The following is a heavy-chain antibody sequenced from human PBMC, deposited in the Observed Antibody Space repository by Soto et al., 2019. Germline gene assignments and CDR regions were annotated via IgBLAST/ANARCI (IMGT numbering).Heavy chain of an antibody. V-gene: IGHV1-3*01. CDR1: GYTFSSYA. Sequence: VASVKVSCKASGYTFSSYAMHWVRQAPGQRLEWMGWINAGNGNTKYSQKLQGRVTITRDTSASTAYMELRSLRSDDTAMYYCARGGYYDSSGSRNYHYYGMNVWGQGTTVTVSS. CDR3: ARGGYYDSSGSRNYHYYGMNV. D-gene: IGHD3-22*01. J-gene: IGHJ6*02. CDR2: INAGNGNT.